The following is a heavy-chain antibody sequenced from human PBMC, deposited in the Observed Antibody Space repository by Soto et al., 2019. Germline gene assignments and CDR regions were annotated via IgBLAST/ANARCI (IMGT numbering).Heavy chain of an antibody. Sequence: SETLSLTCVVYGGSFSGYYWSWIRQSPGKGLEWIGGINHRGSTNYNPSLESRVTISVDTSKNQFSLKLPSVTAADTAVYYCARDYGGNSCFDYWGQGTLVTVSS. J-gene: IGHJ4*02. CDR3: ARDYGGNSCFDY. CDR2: INHRGST. V-gene: IGHV4-34*01. CDR1: GGSFSGYY. D-gene: IGHD4-17*01.